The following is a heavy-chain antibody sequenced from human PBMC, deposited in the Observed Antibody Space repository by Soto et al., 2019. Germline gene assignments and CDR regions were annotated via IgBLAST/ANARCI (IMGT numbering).Heavy chain of an antibody. Sequence: SETLSLTCTVSGGSISSGGYSWSWVRQYPGKGLEGIGYIYFTGTTYYSPSLKSRVTISVDTSKNQFSLKLSSVTAADTAVYYCARFDYGDFRNWFDPWGQGTLVTVSS. CDR3: ARFDYGDFRNWFDP. V-gene: IGHV4-31*03. D-gene: IGHD4-17*01. CDR1: GGSISSGGYS. CDR2: IYFTGTT. J-gene: IGHJ5*02.